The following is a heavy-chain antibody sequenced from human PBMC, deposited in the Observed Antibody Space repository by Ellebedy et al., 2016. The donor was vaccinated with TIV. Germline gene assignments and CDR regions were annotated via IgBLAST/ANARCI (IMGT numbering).Heavy chain of an antibody. CDR3: ARVESGDYFFDY. CDR1: GFTFSSYA. D-gene: IGHD4-17*01. CDR2: ISGSGGST. V-gene: IGHV3-23*01. J-gene: IGHJ4*02. Sequence: PGGSLRLSCAASGFTFSSYAMSWVRQAPGKGLEWVSAISGSGGSTYYADSVKGRFTISRDNSKNTLYLQMNSLRAEDTAVYYCARVESGDYFFDYWGQGTLVTVSS.